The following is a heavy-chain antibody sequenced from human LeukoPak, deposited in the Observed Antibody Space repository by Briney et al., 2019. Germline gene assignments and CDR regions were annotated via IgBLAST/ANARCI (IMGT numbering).Heavy chain of an antibody. CDR3: ARDHGYCSSTSCLPDAFDI. D-gene: IGHD2-2*03. Sequence: SETLSLTCTVSGGSISSYYWSWIRQPAGKGLEWIGRIYTSGSTNYNPSLKSRVTMSVDTSKNQFSLKLSSVTAADTAVYYCARDHGYCSSTSCLPDAFDIWGQGTMVTVSS. CDR1: GGSISSYY. CDR2: IYTSGST. J-gene: IGHJ3*02. V-gene: IGHV4-4*07.